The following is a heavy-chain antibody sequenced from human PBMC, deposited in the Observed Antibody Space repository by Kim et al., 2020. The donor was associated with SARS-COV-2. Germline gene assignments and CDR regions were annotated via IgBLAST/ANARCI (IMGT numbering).Heavy chain of an antibody. CDR3: TADIPGYSYPFDY. J-gene: IGHJ4*02. Sequence: GGSLRLSCAGSGFTFSGAWMSWVRQAPGKGLEWVGRIKSKANGATTDYAAPVKGRFTISRDDSRNTLYLQMNSLKTEDTAVYYCTADIPGYSYPFDYWGQGTLVTVSS. V-gene: IGHV3-15*01. CDR1: GFTFSGAW. D-gene: IGHD5-18*01. CDR2: IKSKANGATT.